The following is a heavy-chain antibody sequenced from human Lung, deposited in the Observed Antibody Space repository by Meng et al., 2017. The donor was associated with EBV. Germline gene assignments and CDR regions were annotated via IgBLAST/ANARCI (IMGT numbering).Heavy chain of an antibody. V-gene: IGHV4-31*01. J-gene: IGHJ4*02. CDR2: IYYSGST. D-gene: IGHD4-23*01. CDR1: GGSISSGGYY. Sequence: QVRLQGSGPGLVKPSQTLSLTCNVSGGSISSGGYYWSWIRQHPGKGLEWIGYIYYSGSTYYNPSLKSLVTISVDTSKNQFSLKLSSVTAADTAVYYCARARRGGHYFDYWGQGTLVTVSS. CDR3: ARARRGGHYFDY.